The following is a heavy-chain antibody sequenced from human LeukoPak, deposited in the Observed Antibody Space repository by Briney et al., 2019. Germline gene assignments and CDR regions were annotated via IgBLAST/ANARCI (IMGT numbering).Heavy chain of an antibody. Sequence: ASVKVSCKASGYTFTSYDINWVRQATGQGLEWMGWMNPNSGNTGYAQKFQGRVTITRNTSISTAYMELSSLRSEDTAVYYCARYARGYYYYYYMDVWGKGTTVTVSS. CDR2: MNPNSGNT. CDR1: GYTFTSYD. D-gene: IGHD3-10*01. V-gene: IGHV1-8*03. CDR3: ARYARGYYYYYYMDV. J-gene: IGHJ6*03.